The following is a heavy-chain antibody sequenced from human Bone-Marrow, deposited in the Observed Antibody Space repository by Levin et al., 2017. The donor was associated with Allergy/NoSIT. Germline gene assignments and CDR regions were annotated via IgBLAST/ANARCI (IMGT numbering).Heavy chain of an antibody. D-gene: IGHD1-26*01. CDR1: GFTFSAFG. J-gene: IGHJ4*02. CDR2: ISYDGGHK. V-gene: IGHV3-33*01. CDR3: TRHRGEWGQFYFDY. Sequence: SCAASGFTFSAFGMHWVRQPPGRGLEWVAVISYDGGHKFYADSVKGRFTISRDNSKNTHYLQMNSLRAEDTAVYYCTRHRGEWGQFYFDYWGQGILVTVSS.